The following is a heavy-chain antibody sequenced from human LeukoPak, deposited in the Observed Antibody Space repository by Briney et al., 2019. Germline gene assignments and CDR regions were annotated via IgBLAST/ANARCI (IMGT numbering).Heavy chain of an antibody. CDR2: ISGSGGST. D-gene: IGHD5-12*01. J-gene: IGHJ4*02. CDR1: GFTFSSYA. CDR3: AKAGYSDLFDY. Sequence: TGGSLRLSCAASGFTFSSYAMSWVRQAPGKGLEWVSAISGSGGSTYYADSVEGRFTVSRDNSKNTLYLQMNSLRAEDTAVYYCAKAGYSDLFDYWGQGTLVTVSS. V-gene: IGHV3-23*01.